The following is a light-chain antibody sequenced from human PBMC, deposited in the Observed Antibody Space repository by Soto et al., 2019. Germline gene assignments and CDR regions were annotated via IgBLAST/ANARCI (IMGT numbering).Light chain of an antibody. CDR2: GGS. Sequence: QSVLTQPPSVSGAPGQRVTIACTGSSSNIGAGYYVHWYQQFPGTAPKPLTYGGSNRPAGVPDRFSASKSGTSASLAITGLQAEDEADYYCQSYDSSLSGPYVFGTGTKVTVL. V-gene: IGLV1-40*01. CDR1: SSNIGAGYY. CDR3: QSYDSSLSGPYV. J-gene: IGLJ1*01.